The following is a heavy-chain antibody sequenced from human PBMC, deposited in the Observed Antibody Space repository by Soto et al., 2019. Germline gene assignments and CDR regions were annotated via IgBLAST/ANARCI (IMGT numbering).Heavy chain of an antibody. V-gene: IGHV3-23*01. CDR3: AKGGHYYDYYYYYMDV. Sequence: GGSLRLSCAASGFTFSNYPLAWVRQAPGKGLEWVSSINPIGTYYADSVKGRFTISRDNSKNTLYLQMNSLRAEDTAVYYCAKGGHYYDYYYYYMDVWGKGTTVTVSS. D-gene: IGHD1-26*01. CDR1: GFTFSNYP. J-gene: IGHJ6*03. CDR2: INPIGT.